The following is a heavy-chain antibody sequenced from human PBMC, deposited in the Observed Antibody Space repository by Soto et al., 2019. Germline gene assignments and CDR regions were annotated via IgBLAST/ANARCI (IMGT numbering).Heavy chain of an antibody. D-gene: IGHD3-3*01. CDR2: IKQDGSEK. CDR3: ARVGEIRFLEWLFDY. V-gene: IGHV3-7*01. J-gene: IGHJ4*02. CDR1: GFTFSSYW. Sequence: GGSLRLSCAASGFTFSSYWMSWVRQAPGKGLEWVANIKQDGSEKYYVDSVKGRFTISRDNAKNSLYLQMNSLRAEDTAVYYCARVGEIRFLEWLFDYWGQGTLVTVSS.